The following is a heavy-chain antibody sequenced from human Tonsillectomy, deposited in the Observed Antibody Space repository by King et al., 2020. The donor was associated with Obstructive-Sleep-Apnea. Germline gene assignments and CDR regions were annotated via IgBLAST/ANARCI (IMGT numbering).Heavy chain of an antibody. V-gene: IGHV3-49*03. J-gene: IGHJ6*02. Sequence: VQLVESGGGLVQPGRSLRLSCTASGFTFGDYGVSWFRQAPGKGLEWVGCIRSKAYGGTTEYAASVKGRFTISRDDSKSIVYLQMNSLKTEDTAVYYCTRASSKVTTLGYYYYGMDVWGQGTTVTVSS. CDR3: TRASSKVTTLGYYYYGMDV. CDR1: GFTFGDYG. CDR2: IRSKAYGGTT. D-gene: IGHD4-17*01.